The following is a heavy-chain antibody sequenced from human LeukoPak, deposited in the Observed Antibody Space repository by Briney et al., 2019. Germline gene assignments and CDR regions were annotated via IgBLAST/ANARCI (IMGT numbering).Heavy chain of an antibody. CDR3: ARVVKSKGPHAFDI. V-gene: IGHV4-61*02. CDR1: GGSISSGSYY. J-gene: IGHJ3*02. CDR2: IYTSGST. Sequence: PSQTLSLTCTVSGGSISSGSYYWSWIRQPAGKGLEWIGRIYTSGSTNYNPSLKSRVTISVDTSKNQFSLKLSSVTAADTAVYYCARVVKSKGPHAFDIWGQGTMVTVSS. D-gene: IGHD3-10*01.